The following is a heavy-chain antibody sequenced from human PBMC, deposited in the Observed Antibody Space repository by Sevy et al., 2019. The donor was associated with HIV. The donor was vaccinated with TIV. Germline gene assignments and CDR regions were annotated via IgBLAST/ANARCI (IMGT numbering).Heavy chain of an antibody. CDR1: GFTFSNYY. CDR3: FVRIRDSSEIDY. D-gene: IGHD6-6*01. Sequence: GGSLRLSCAASGFTFSNYYMNWVRQGPGKGLVWVARLNGDGSYINYADSVRGLFTISRDNTKNTLYLQMSSLRGEDTAVYYCFVRIRDSSEIDYWGQGTLVTVSS. V-gene: IGHV3-74*01. CDR2: LNGDGSYI. J-gene: IGHJ4*02.